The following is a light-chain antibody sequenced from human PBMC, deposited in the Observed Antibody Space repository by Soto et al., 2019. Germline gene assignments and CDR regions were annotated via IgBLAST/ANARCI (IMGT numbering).Light chain of an antibody. Sequence: IQLTQSPSSLSASVGDRVTITCRASQSIISYLNWYQQKPGKAPKLLIYAASSLQSGVPSRFSGSGSGTDFTLTISSLQPEDFATYYCQQSYSTPWTFGQGTKVDIK. V-gene: IGKV1-39*01. CDR3: QQSYSTPWT. CDR2: AAS. J-gene: IGKJ1*01. CDR1: QSIISY.